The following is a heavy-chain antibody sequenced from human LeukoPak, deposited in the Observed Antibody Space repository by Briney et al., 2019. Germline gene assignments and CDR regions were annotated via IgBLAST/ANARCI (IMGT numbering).Heavy chain of an antibody. CDR3: ARLWFGEDY. CDR2: INHSGST. V-gene: IGHV4-34*01. D-gene: IGHD3-10*01. J-gene: IGHJ4*02. Sequence: PSETLSLTCAVYGGSFSGYYWSWIRQPPGKGLEWIGEINHSGSTNYNPSLKSRVTISVDTSKNQFSLKLSSVTAADTAVYYCARLWFGEDYWGQGTLVPVSS. CDR1: GGSFSGYY.